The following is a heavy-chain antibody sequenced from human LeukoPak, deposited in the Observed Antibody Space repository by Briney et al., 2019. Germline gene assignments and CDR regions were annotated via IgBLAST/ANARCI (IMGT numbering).Heavy chain of an antibody. CDR2: ISYDGSNK. CDR1: GFTFSSYA. Sequence: GGSLRLSCAASGFTFSSYAMHWVRQAPGKGLEWVAVISYDGSNKYYADSVKGRFTISRDNSKNTLYLQMNSLRAEDTAVYYCARSNVVVTAKLDYWGQGTLVTVS. CDR3: ARSNVVVTAKLDY. V-gene: IGHV3-30*04. D-gene: IGHD2-21*02. J-gene: IGHJ4*02.